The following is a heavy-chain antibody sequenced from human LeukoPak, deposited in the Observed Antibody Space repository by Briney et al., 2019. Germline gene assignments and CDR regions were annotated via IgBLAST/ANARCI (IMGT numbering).Heavy chain of an antibody. D-gene: IGHD3-16*01. CDR1: GFTFSSSA. Sequence: GGSLRLSCTASGFTFSSSAMSWVRQAPGKGLEWVSDISGSAGSTYYADSVKGRFTISRDNSKNTLFLQMNSLRAEDTAVYYCAKDLGYDYVWGEGNLYDYWGQGILVTVSS. J-gene: IGHJ4*02. V-gene: IGHV3-23*01. CDR2: ISGSAGST. CDR3: AKDLGYDYVWGEGNLYDY.